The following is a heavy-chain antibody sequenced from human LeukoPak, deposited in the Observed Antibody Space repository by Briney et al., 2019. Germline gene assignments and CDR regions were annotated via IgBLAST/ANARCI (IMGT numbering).Heavy chain of an antibody. CDR1: GFTFSSYS. V-gene: IGHV3-48*04. CDR3: AAGGAPGRFDY. J-gene: IGHJ4*02. CDR2: ISSSSSTI. Sequence: GGSLRLSCAAPGFTFSSYSMNWVRQAPGKGLEWVSYISSSSSTIYYADSVRGRFTISRDFAKISLFLQMNSLRVEDTAVYYCAAGGAPGRFDYWGRGAPVTVSS. D-gene: IGHD6-13*01.